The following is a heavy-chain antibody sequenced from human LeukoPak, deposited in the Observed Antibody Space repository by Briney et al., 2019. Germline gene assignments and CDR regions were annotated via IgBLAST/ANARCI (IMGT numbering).Heavy chain of an antibody. J-gene: IGHJ3*02. V-gene: IGHV4-34*01. Sequence: PSETLSLTCAVYGGSFSGYYWSWIRQPPGKGLEWIGEINHSGSTNYNPSLKSRVTIPVDTSKNQFSLKLNSVTAADTAVYYCARITYGDNHFDIWGQGTMVTVSS. CDR1: GGSFSGYY. D-gene: IGHD4-23*01. CDR2: INHSGST. CDR3: ARITYGDNHFDI.